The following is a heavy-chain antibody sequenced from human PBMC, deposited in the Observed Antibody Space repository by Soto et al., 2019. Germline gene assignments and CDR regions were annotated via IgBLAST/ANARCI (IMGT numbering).Heavy chain of an antibody. Sequence: QVQLVQSGAEVKKPGSSVKVSCKASGGTFSSYTISWVRQAPGQGLEWMGRIIPILGIANYAQKFQGRVTITADKSTSTDYMELSSLRSEDTAVYYCSSVLNYYYYMDVWGKGTTVTVSS. CDR2: IIPILGIA. D-gene: IGHD3-10*01. CDR1: GGTFSSYT. CDR3: SSVLNYYYYMDV. J-gene: IGHJ6*03. V-gene: IGHV1-69*02.